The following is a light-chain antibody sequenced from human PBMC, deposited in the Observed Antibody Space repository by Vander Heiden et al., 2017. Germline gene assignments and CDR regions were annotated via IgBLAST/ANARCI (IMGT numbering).Light chain of an antibody. CDR1: NIGSKT. V-gene: IGLV3-21*02. Sequence: SYVLTQAPSVSVAHGQTARITCGGNNIGSKTVHWYHQKTRQAPVLVVYDDSDRPSGIPDRFSGSNSKTTATLTISRVEDGDEADYYCQVWDSYTDHVVFGGGTRLTVL. J-gene: IGLJ3*02. CDR2: DDS. CDR3: QVWDSYTDHVV.